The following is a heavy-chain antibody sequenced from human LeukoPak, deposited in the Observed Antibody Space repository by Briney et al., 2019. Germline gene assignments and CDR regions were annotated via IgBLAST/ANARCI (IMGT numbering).Heavy chain of an antibody. V-gene: IGHV3-74*01. CDR1: GFTFSSYW. J-gene: IGHJ4*02. CDR3: ARGSGDYVFY. Sequence: PGGSLRLSCAASGFTFSSYWMHWVRQAPGKGLVWVSRIKSDGSSTSYADSVKGRFTISRDNAKNSLRLQMNSLRAEDTAVYYCARGSGDYVFYWGQGTLVTVSS. CDR2: IKSDGSST. D-gene: IGHD4-17*01.